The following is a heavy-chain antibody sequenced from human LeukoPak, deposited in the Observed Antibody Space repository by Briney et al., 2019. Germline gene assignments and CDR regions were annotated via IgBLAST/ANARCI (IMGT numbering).Heavy chain of an antibody. CDR1: GFPFSSYW. J-gene: IGHJ6*03. V-gene: IGHV3-74*01. D-gene: IGHD5-12*01. CDR3: VSGYDNYYYYYYMDV. Sequence: GGSLRLSCAASGFPFSSYWMHWVRQAPGKGLVWVSRINSDGSSTSYADSVKGRFTISRDNAKNTLYLQMNSLRAEDTAVYYCVSGYDNYYYYYYMDVWGKGTTVTVSS. CDR2: INSDGSST.